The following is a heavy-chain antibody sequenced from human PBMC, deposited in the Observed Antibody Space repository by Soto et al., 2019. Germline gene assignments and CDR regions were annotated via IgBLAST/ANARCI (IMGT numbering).Heavy chain of an antibody. CDR2: ISSSSSYI. Sequence: PGGSLRLSCAASGFTFSSYSMNWVRQAPGKGLEWVSSISSSSSYIYYADSVKGRFTISRDNAKNSLYLQMNSLRAEDTAVYYCARDLGDIVLVPAAMDVWGQGTAVTVSS. J-gene: IGHJ6*02. CDR3: ARDLGDIVLVPAAMDV. V-gene: IGHV3-21*01. D-gene: IGHD2-2*01. CDR1: GFTFSSYS.